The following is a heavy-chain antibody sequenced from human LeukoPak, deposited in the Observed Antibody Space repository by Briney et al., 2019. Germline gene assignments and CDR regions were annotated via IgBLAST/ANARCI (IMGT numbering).Heavy chain of an antibody. J-gene: IGHJ3*01. V-gene: IGHV3-53*01. Sequence: GGSLRLSCAASGFTVSKSYIMWVRQAPGKGLEWVSVIHSSGITYYADSVKGRFTISRDNSQNMLYLQMSSLRAEDTAVYYCARVVPRITLFRGEIPDAFDVWGQGTMVTVSS. CDR2: IHSSGIT. D-gene: IGHD3-10*01. CDR1: GFTVSKSY. CDR3: ARVVPRITLFRGEIPDAFDV.